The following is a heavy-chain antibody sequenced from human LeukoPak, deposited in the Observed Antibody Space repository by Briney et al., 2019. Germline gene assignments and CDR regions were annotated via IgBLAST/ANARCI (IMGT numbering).Heavy chain of an antibody. CDR1: NVSISSRFYY. Sequence: PSETLSLTCTVSNVSISSRFYYWGWIRQPPGKGLEWIVTISYSGSAYYNPSLKSRVAISVDTSKNQFSLKLSSVTAADTAVYYCARTLRNQFAGFDPWGQGTLVTVSS. J-gene: IGHJ5*02. D-gene: IGHD3-10*01. CDR2: ISYSGSA. V-gene: IGHV4-39*07. CDR3: ARTLRNQFAGFDP.